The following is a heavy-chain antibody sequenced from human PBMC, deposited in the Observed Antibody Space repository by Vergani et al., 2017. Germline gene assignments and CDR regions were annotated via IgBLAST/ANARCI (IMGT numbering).Heavy chain of an antibody. CDR3: ARGLDYYGSGSYLGAFDI. D-gene: IGHD3-10*01. Sequence: QVQLQESGPGLVKPSETLSLTCTVSGGSISSYYWSWIRQPPGKGLEWIGYIYYSGSTNYNPSLKSRVTISVDTSKNQFSLKLSSVTAADTAVYYCARGLDYYGSGSYLGAFDIWGQGTKVTVSS. CDR1: GGSISSYY. J-gene: IGHJ3*02. V-gene: IGHV4-59*01. CDR2: IYYSGST.